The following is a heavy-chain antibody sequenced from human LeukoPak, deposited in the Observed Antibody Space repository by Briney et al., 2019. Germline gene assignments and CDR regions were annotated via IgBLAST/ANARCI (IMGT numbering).Heavy chain of an antibody. CDR3: ARHDYGDYGISFDY. D-gene: IGHD4-17*01. CDR1: GGSISSSTYY. CDR2: IYYSGST. Sequence: WETLSLTCTVSGGSISSSTYYWGWIRQPPGKGLEWIGSIYYSGSTYYNPSLKSRVTISVDTSKNQFSLRLSSLTAADTAVYYCARHDYGDYGISFDYWGQGTQVTVSS. V-gene: IGHV4-39*01. J-gene: IGHJ4*02.